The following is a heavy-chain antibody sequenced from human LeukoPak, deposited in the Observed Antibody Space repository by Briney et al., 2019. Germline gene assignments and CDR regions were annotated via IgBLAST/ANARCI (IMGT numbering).Heavy chain of an antibody. D-gene: IGHD3-10*01. CDR3: ASLRITFYGLDV. V-gene: IGHV4-34*01. CDR1: GGSFSGYY. CDR2: INHSGST. Sequence: SETLSLTCAVYGGSFSGYYWSWIRQPPGKGLEWIGEINHSGSTNYNPSLKSRVSISVDTSKNQFSLKLSSVTAADTAVYYCASLRITFYGLDVWGQGTTVTVSS. J-gene: IGHJ6*02.